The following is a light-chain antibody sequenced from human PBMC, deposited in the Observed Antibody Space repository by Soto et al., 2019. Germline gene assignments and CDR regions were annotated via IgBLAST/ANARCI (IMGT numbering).Light chain of an antibody. J-gene: IGLJ1*01. CDR1: DGHSNFA. CDR2: VHSDGSH. Sequence: QPVLTQSPSASASLGDSVKLTCTLSDGHSNFAIAWHQQQPQKGPRFLMKVHSDGSHKKGDGIPDRLSGSSSGADRHLIISGLQSEDEADYYCQTWGTGIQVFGIGTKVTVL. CDR3: QTWGTGIQV. V-gene: IGLV4-69*01.